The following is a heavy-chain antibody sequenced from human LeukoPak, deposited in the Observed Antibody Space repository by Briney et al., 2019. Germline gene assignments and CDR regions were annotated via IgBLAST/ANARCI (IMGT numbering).Heavy chain of an antibody. D-gene: IGHD6-19*01. CDR2: IIPIFGTA. CDR1: GGTFSSYA. CDR3: ARASLAVAGTRVAYNWFDP. J-gene: IGHJ5*02. V-gene: IGHV1-69*13. Sequence: SVKVSCKASGGTFSSYAISWVRQAPGQGLEWMGGIIPIFGTANYAQKFQGRVTITADESTSTAYMELSSLRSEDTAVYYCARASLAVAGTRVAYNWFDPWGQGTLVTVSS.